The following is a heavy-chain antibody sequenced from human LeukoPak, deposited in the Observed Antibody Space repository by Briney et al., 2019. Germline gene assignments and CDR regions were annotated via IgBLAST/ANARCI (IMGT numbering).Heavy chain of an antibody. CDR3: ARDSVGASNWFDP. J-gene: IGHJ5*02. CDR2: INPYVGHT. CDR1: GYILTIHN. D-gene: IGHD3-10*01. Sequence: ASVTVSCKASGYILTIHNIHWVRQPPGQGLEWMGVINPYVGHTDYAQKFRGRVTMTRDISASTLYLELTSLTSEDTAVYYCARDSVGASNWFDPWGQGTLVIVS. V-gene: IGHV1-46*01.